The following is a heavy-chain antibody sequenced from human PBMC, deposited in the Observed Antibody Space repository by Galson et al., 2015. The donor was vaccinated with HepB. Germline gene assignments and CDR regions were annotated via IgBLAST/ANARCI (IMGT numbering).Heavy chain of an antibody. CDR1: GGTFNSYV. D-gene: IGHD4-17*01. J-gene: IGHJ5*02. CDR3: ARVPLMGATVTSWNWFDP. V-gene: IGHV1-69*13. CDR2: ISTIFGKS. Sequence: SVKVSCKASGGTFNSYVVSWLRQAPGQGLEWMGGISTIFGKSNYAQKFQGRVTIIADESTSTAYMELSSLRSEDTAVYYCARVPLMGATVTSWNWFDPWGQGTLVTVSS.